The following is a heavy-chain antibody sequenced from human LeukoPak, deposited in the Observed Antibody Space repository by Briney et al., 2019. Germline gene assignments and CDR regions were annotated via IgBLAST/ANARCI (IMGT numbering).Heavy chain of an antibody. Sequence: SETLSLTCAVYGGYYWSWIRQPPGKGLEWVGEINHSGSTNYNPSLKSRVTISVDTSKNQFSLKLSSVTAADTAVYYCARVKDPGGYYYYYYMDVWGKGTTVTISS. CDR3: ARVKDPGGYYYYYYMDV. CDR1: GGYY. J-gene: IGHJ6*03. CDR2: INHSGST. D-gene: IGHD3-16*01. V-gene: IGHV4-34*01.